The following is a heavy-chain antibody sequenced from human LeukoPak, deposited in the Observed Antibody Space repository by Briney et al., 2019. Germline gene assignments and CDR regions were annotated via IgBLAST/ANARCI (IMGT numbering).Heavy chain of an antibody. Sequence: SETLSLICTVSGGSISSYYWSWIRQPPGKGLEWIGYIYYSGSTNYNPSLKSRVTISVDTSKNQFSLKLSSVTAADTAVYYCARDESGSYSLDYWGQGNLVTVSS. CDR2: IYYSGST. CDR3: ARDESGSYSLDY. J-gene: IGHJ4*02. D-gene: IGHD1-26*01. V-gene: IGHV4-59*01. CDR1: GGSISSYY.